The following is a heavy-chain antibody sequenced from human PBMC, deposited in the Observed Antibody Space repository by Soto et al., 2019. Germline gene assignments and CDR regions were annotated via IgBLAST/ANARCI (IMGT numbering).Heavy chain of an antibody. V-gene: IGHV4-4*02. J-gene: IGHJ4*02. CDR1: GGSIISSNW. D-gene: IGHD2-8*01. CDR2: IYDSGNT. Sequence: SETLSLTCAVSGGSIISSNWWSWIRQPPGKGLEWIGCIYDSGNTYYNPSLKRRFSISVDTSKNQFSLQLSSVTVSDTAVYYCASYIEGGIGRVYWGQGHLVTVSS. CDR3: ASYIEGGIGRVY.